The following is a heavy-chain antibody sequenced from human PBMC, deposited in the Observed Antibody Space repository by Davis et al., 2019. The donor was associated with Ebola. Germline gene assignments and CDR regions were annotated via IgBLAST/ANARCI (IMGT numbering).Heavy chain of an antibody. J-gene: IGHJ2*01. CDR2: ISAYNGNT. D-gene: IGHD6-13*01. CDR3: ARISSSWYFYYFDL. CDR1: GYTFTSYG. V-gene: IGHV1-18*01. Sequence: ASVKASCKASGYTFTSYGISWVRQAPGQGLEWMGWISAYNGNTNYAQKLQGRVTMTTDTSTSTAYMELRSLRSDDTAVYYCARISSSWYFYYFDLWGRGTLVTVSS.